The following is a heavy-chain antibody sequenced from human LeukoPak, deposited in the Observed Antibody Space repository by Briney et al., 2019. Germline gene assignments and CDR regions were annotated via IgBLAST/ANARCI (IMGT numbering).Heavy chain of an antibody. Sequence: PSETLSLTCTVSGGSISSSSYYWGWIRQPPGKGLEWIGSIYYSGSTYYNPSLKSRVTISVDTSKDQFSLKLSSVTAADTAVYYCARSASPYSSSWYYFDYWGQGTLVTVSS. CDR2: IYYSGST. V-gene: IGHV4-39*01. J-gene: IGHJ4*02. CDR3: ARSASPYSSSWYYFDY. D-gene: IGHD6-13*01. CDR1: GGSISSSSYY.